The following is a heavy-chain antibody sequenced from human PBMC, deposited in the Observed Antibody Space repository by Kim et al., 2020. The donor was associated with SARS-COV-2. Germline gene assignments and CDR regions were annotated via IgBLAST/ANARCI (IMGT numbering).Heavy chain of an antibody. D-gene: IGHD3-22*01. CDR3: AKASDYYDSGGYYPH. V-gene: IGHV3-23*01. J-gene: IGHJ4*02. CDR1: GFTFSSYA. Sequence: GGSLRLSCAASGFTFSSYAMNWVRQAPGKGLEWVSGISGSGSSTYYADSVKGRFTISRDNSRNTLYLQMNSLRAEDTAIYYCAKASDYYDSGGYYPHWGQGTLVTVSS. CDR2: ISGSGSST.